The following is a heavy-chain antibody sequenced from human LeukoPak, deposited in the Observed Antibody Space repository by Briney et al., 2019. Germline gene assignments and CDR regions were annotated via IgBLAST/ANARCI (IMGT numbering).Heavy chain of an antibody. CDR2: ISSSSTYI. D-gene: IGHD2-2*02. Sequence: PGGSLRLSCAASGFTFSSYSMNWVRQALGKGGEWVSSISSSSTYIYYADSLKGRFTISRDNAKNSLSLQMNSLRAEDTAVYYCARDTHCSSTSCYNAFDIWGQGTMVTASS. CDR1: GFTFSSYS. CDR3: ARDTHCSSTSCYNAFDI. J-gene: IGHJ3*02. V-gene: IGHV3-21*01.